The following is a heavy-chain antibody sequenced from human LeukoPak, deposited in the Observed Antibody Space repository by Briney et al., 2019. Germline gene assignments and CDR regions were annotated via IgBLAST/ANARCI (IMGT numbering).Heavy chain of an antibody. V-gene: IGHV4-34*01. J-gene: IGHJ4*02. D-gene: IGHD2-15*01. Sequence: SETLSLTCAVYGESFSAYFWNWIRQAPGKPLEYIGEINHRGSSHYNPSLKTRVTLSVDTSKNQFSLKLTSVTAADTAVYFCARGSSFDGYCSAGACDAGYYDSWGQGTRVTVSS. CDR2: INHRGSS. CDR3: ARGSSFDGYCSAGACDAGYYDS. CDR1: GESFSAYF.